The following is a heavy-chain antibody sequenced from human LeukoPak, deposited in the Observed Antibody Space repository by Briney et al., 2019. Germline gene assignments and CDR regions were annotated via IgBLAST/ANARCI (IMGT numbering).Heavy chain of an antibody. D-gene: IGHD2-2*01. CDR3: AKVVAPSTTRNLDY. Sequence: PGGSLRLSCAASGFTFSTYAMTWVRQAPGKGLEWVSTFGSGGGTYYADSVRGWFTISKDNSKNTLYLQLNSLGAEDTALYYCAKVVAPSTTRNLDYWGQGTLVIVSS. J-gene: IGHJ4*02. CDR1: GFTFSTYA. V-gene: IGHV3-23*01. CDR2: FGSGGGT.